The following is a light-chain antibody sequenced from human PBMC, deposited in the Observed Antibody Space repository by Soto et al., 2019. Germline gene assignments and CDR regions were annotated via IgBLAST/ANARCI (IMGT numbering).Light chain of an antibody. Sequence: EIVMTQSPSALYVGPGEIVTLSCRASQGVSRKLAWYQHKPGQAPRLLIYGAFTRATGIPSRFSGSGSGTDFTLTISRLEPGDFALYYCQQYAFSPGSFGQGTEVDIK. J-gene: IGKJ1*01. V-gene: IGKV3D-15*01. CDR2: GAF. CDR3: QQYAFSPGS. CDR1: QGVSRK.